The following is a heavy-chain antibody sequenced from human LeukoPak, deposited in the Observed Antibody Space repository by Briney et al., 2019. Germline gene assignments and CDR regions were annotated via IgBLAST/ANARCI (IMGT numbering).Heavy chain of an antibody. CDR2: INPDGGST. Sequence: GGSLRLSCAASGFTFSSYWMHWFRQAPGRGLVWVSRINPDGGSTAYADSVKGRFTISRDNAKNTLYLQMNSLRVEDTAVYYCTRGQQLVGDWGQGTLVTVSS. CDR1: GFTFSSYW. J-gene: IGHJ4*02. D-gene: IGHD6-13*01. CDR3: TRGQQLVGD. V-gene: IGHV3-74*01.